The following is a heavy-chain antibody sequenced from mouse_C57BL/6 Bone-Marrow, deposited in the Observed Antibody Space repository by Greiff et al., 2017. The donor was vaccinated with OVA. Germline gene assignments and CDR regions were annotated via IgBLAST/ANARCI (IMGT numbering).Heavy chain of an antibody. V-gene: IGHV1-78*01. CDR3: ARGRLRLPYFDY. CDR2: IYPRDGST. D-gene: IGHD3-2*02. J-gene: IGHJ2*01. Sequence: VQLVESDAELVKPGASVKISCKVSGYTFTDHTIHWMKQRPEQGLEWIGYIYPRDGSTKYNEKFKGKATLTADKSSSTAYMQLNRLTSEDAAVYFCARGRLRLPYFDYWGQGTTLTVSS. CDR1: GYTFTDHT.